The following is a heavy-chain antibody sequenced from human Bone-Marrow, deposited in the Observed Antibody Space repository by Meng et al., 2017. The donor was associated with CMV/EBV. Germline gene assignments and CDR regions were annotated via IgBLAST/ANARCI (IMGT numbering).Heavy chain of an antibody. V-gene: IGHV1-46*01. Sequence: ASVKVSCKASGYTFTSYYMNWVRQAPGQGLEWMGIINPSGGRSTYVENFQGRGTVTRDTSTSTVYMELSSLRSGDTAVYYCARGRGPSGNWYIDYWGQGSLVTVSS. D-gene: IGHD6-13*01. CDR3: ARGRGPSGNWYIDY. J-gene: IGHJ4*02. CDR2: INPSGGRS. CDR1: GYTFTSYY.